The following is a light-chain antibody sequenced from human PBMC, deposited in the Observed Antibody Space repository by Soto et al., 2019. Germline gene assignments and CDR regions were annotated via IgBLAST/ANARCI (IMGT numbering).Light chain of an antibody. J-gene: IGKJ2*01. CDR2: SAF. CDR1: QSISTNS. V-gene: IGKV3-20*01. Sequence: EIVLTQSPGTLSLSPGERASLSCRTSQSISTNSLVWYQQKPGQAPRFVIYSAFSRATGIPDRFSGSGSGTDFTLTISSLEPEDFAVYYCQHYGTSPPYTFGQGTKLEIK. CDR3: QHYGTSPPYT.